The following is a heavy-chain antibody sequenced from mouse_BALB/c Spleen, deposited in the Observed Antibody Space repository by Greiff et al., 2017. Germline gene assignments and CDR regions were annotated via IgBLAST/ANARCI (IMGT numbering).Heavy chain of an antibody. CDR3: ARGGYGSSYWYFDV. J-gene: IGHJ1*01. CDR2: ISSGSSTI. Sequence: EVQRVESGGGLVQPGGSRKLSCAASGFTFSSFGMHWVRQAPEKGLEWVAYISSGSSTIYYADTVKGRFTISRDNPKNTLFLQMTSLRSEDTAMYYCARGGYGSSYWYFDVWAQGPRSPSPQ. CDR1: GFTFSSFG. V-gene: IGHV5-17*02. D-gene: IGHD1-1*01.